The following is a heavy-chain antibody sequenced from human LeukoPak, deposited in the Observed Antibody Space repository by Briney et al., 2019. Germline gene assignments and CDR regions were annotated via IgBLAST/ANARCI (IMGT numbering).Heavy chain of an antibody. Sequence: PSETLSLTCGVSGYSISSGYYWAWIRQPPGMGLEWIGNIYHSGSTYYNPSLKSRVTISVDTSKNQFSLNLSSVTAADTAVYYCARREGSNHAPWGQGTLVTVSS. CDR1: GYSISSGYY. J-gene: IGHJ5*02. CDR3: ARREGSNHAP. D-gene: IGHD4-11*01. CDR2: IYHSGST. V-gene: IGHV4-38-2*01.